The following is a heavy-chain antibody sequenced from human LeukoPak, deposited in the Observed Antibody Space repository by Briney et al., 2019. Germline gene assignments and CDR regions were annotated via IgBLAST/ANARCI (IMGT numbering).Heavy chain of an antibody. CDR3: ARDSYSSSSGLGY. D-gene: IGHD6-6*01. J-gene: IGHJ4*02. CDR2: IKQDGSEK. V-gene: IGHV3-7*01. Sequence: QPGGSLRLSCAASGFTFSSYWMSWVRQAPGKGLEWVANIKQDGSEKYYVDSVKGRFTISRDNAKNSLYLQMNSLRAEDTAVYYCARDSYSSSSGLGYWGQGTLVTVSS. CDR1: GFTFSSYW.